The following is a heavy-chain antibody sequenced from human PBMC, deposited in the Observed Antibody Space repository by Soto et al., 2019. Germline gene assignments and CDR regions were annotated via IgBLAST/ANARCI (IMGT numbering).Heavy chain of an antibody. Sequence: GESLKISCAASGFTFSSYSMNWVRQAPGKGLEWVSSISSSSSYIYYADSVKGRFTISRDNAKNSLYLQMNSLRAEDTAVYYCARNGIGYSSSSDAFDIWGQGTMVTVSS. CDR2: ISSSSSYI. CDR3: ARNGIGYSSSSDAFDI. V-gene: IGHV3-21*01. CDR1: GFTFSSYS. J-gene: IGHJ3*02. D-gene: IGHD6-6*01.